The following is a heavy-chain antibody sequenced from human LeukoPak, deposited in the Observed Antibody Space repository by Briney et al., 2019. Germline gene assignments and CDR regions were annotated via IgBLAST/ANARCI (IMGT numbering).Heavy chain of an antibody. CDR1: GFPFSSYW. D-gene: IGHD5-24*01. J-gene: IGHJ4*02. CDR2: VKQDGSKK. Sequence: GGSLRLSCVASGFPFSSYWMTWVRQAPGKGLEWVANVKQDGSKKSYVDSVKGRFTISRDNAKNSLYLQMNSLRAEDTAIYYCTRVGYIDEGIDYWGQGTLVTVSS. V-gene: IGHV3-7*04. CDR3: TRVGYIDEGIDY.